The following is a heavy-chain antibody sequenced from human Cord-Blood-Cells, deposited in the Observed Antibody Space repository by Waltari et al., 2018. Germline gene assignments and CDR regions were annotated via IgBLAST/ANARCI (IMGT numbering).Heavy chain of an antibody. J-gene: IGHJ4*02. CDR3: ARQEYCGGDCYYDY. CDR2: IYYSGST. Sequence: QLQLQESGPGLVKPSETLSLTCTVSGGPISSSSYYWGWTRQPPGKGLEWIGSIYYSGSTYYNPSLKSRVTISVDTSKNQFSLKLSSVTAADTAVYYCARQEYCGGDCYYDYWGQGTLVTVSS. CDR1: GGPISSSSYY. V-gene: IGHV4-39*07. D-gene: IGHD2-21*02.